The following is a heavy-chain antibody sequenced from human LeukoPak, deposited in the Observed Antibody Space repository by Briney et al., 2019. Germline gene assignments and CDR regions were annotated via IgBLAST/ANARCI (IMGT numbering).Heavy chain of an antibody. J-gene: IGHJ4*02. Sequence: ASVKVSCKASGHSFTNYYMHWVRQAPGQGLEWMGMINSSGASTTYAQNFQGRVTMTRDMSTSTVYMELSSLTSEDTAVYYCARTRGYYFDYWGQGALVTVSS. CDR2: INSSGAST. CDR3: ARTRGYYFDY. CDR1: GHSFTNYY. V-gene: IGHV1-46*01.